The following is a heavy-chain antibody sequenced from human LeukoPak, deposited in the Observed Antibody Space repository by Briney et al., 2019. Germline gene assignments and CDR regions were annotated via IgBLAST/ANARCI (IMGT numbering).Heavy chain of an antibody. Sequence: PSETLSLTCTVSGGSISSGSYYWNWIRQPAGKGLEWIGSIYYSGSTSYNPSLKSRVTISVDTSKNQFSLKLSSVTAADTAVYYCATDGIVGATGAFDIWGQGTMVTVSS. D-gene: IGHD1-26*01. V-gene: IGHV4-61*10. J-gene: IGHJ3*02. CDR2: IYYSGST. CDR3: ATDGIVGATGAFDI. CDR1: GGSISSGSYY.